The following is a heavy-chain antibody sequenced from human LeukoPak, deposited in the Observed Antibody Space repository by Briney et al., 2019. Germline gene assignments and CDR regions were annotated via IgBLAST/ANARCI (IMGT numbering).Heavy chain of an antibody. CDR1: GGSISSGSYY. J-gene: IGHJ6*03. D-gene: IGHD1-26*01. CDR3: ARLDGGGSYPYYYYMDV. Sequence: PSQTLSLTSTVSGGSISSGSYYWRWIRQPAGKGLELIARIYTSGSTNYNPSLKSRVTISVDTSKNQFSLKLSSVTAADTAVYHCARLDGGGSYPYYYYMDVWGKGTTVTVSS. CDR2: IYTSGST. V-gene: IGHV4-61*02.